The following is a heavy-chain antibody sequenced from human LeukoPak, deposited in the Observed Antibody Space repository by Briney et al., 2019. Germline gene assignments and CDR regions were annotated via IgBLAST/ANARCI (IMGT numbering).Heavy chain of an antibody. V-gene: IGHV4-34*01. J-gene: IGHJ4*02. CDR1: GGSFSGYY. CDR3: ARGRAAGTTGVDY. D-gene: IGHD6-13*01. Sequence: ASETLSLTCAVYGGSFSGYYWSWIRQPPGKGLEWIGEINHSGSTNYNPSLKSRVTISVDTSKNQFSLKLSSVTAADTAVYYCARGRAAGTTGVDYWGQGTLVTVSS. CDR2: INHSGST.